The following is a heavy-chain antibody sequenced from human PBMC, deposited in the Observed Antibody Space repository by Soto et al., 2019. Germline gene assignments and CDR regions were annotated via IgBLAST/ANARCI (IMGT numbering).Heavy chain of an antibody. CDR2: ISWNSGSI. CDR3: AKDRLYCSCGSCYSEGFDY. CDR1: GFTFDDYA. D-gene: IGHD2-15*01. V-gene: IGHV3-9*01. J-gene: IGHJ4*02. Sequence: EVQLVESGGGLVQPGRSLRLSCAASGFTFDDYAMHWVRQAPGKGLEWVSGISWNSGSIGYADSVKGRFTISRDNAKNSLYLQMNSLRAEDTALYDCAKDRLYCSCGSCYSEGFDYWGQGTLVTVSS.